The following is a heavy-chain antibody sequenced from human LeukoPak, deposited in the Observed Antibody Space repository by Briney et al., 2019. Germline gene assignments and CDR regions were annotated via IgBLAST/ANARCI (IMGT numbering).Heavy chain of an antibody. CDR3: ARNNRVVRGVTDY. V-gene: IGHV4-34*01. CDR1: GGTFSGYY. D-gene: IGHD3-10*01. CDR2: ISHSGST. J-gene: IGHJ4*02. Sequence: SETLSLTCAVYGGTFSGYYWSWIRQAPGKGLEWIGEISHSGSTNYKPSLKSRVTISVDTSKNQFSLKLSSVTAADTAVYYCARNNRVVRGVTDYWGQGTLVTVSS.